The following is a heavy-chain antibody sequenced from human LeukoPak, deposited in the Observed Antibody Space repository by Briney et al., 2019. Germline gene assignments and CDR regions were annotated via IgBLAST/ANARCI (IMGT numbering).Heavy chain of an antibody. CDR3: ARSRGGSGSKYYCGMDV. V-gene: IGHV4-59*01. CDR1: GGSISSYY. Sequence: SETLSLTCTVSGGSISSYYWSWIRQPPGKGLEWIGYIYYSGSTNYNPSLKSRVTISVDTSKNQFSLKLSSVTAADTAVYYCARSRGGSGSKYYCGMDVWGQGTTVTVSS. J-gene: IGHJ6*02. CDR2: IYYSGST. D-gene: IGHD3-10*01.